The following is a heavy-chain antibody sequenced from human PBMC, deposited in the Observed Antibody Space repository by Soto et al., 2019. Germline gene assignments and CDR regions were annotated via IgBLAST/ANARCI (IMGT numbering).Heavy chain of an antibody. D-gene: IGHD5-18*01. V-gene: IGHV1-69*06. CDR1: GGTFSSYA. Sequence: GXSVKVSCKASGGTFSSYAISWVRQAPGQGLEWMGGIIPIFGTANYAQKFQGRVTITADKSTSTAYMELSSLRSEDTAVYYCANCGYSYGFDAFDIWGQGTMVTVSS. CDR2: IIPIFGTA. CDR3: ANCGYSYGFDAFDI. J-gene: IGHJ3*02.